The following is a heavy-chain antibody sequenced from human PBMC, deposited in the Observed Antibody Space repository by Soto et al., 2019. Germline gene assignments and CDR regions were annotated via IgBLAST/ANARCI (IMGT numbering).Heavy chain of an antibody. CDR3: ASVDTAISYYYYGMDV. Sequence: QVQLVQSGAEVKKPGSSVKVSCKASGGTFSSYAISWVRQAPGQGLEWMGGIIPIFGTANYAQKFQGRVTITADESTRTAYMELSSLRSEDTAVYYCASVDTAISYYYYGMDVWGQGTTVTVSS. J-gene: IGHJ6*02. CDR2: IIPIFGTA. V-gene: IGHV1-69*12. D-gene: IGHD5-18*01. CDR1: GGTFSSYA.